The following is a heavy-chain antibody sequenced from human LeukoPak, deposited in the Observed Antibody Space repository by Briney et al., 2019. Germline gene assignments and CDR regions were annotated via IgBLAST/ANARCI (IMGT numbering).Heavy chain of an antibody. CDR2: INQDGDGN. Sequence: GGSLRLSCAASRYSFRRFWRKWVPHAPGEGLERGANINQDGDGNKFVVSVKGRFTISRDNAKNSLYLQINSLRAEDTAVYYCAKEGAYPIIAYDCWGQGTLVTVSS. J-gene: IGHJ4*02. CDR1: RYSFRRFW. CDR3: AKEGAYPIIAYDC. V-gene: IGHV3-7*01. D-gene: IGHD2/OR15-2a*01.